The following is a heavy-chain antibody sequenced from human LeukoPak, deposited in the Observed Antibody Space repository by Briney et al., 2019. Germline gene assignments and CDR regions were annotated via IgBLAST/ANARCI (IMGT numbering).Heavy chain of an antibody. J-gene: IGHJ4*02. CDR2: MNPNSGNT. V-gene: IGHV1-8*01. D-gene: IGHD3-10*01. CDR3: ARAGPRMVRGVQDYDY. Sequence: ASVKVSCQASGYTFTSYDINWVRQATGQGLEWMGWMNPNSGNTGYAQKFQGRVTMTRNTSISTAYMELSSLRSEDTAVYYCARAGPRMVRGVQDYDYWGQGTLVTVSS. CDR1: GYTFTSYD.